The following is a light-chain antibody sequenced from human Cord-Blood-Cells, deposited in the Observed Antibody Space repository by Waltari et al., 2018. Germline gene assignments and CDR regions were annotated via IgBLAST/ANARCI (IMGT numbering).Light chain of an antibody. J-gene: IGLJ1*01. Sequence: QSALTQPASVSGSPGQSITISSTGTRSDVGGYTNGSWYQQHPGKAPKLMIYEVSNRPSGVSNRFSGSKSGNTASLTISGLQAEDEADYYCSSYTSSSTLVFGTGTKVTVL. CDR1: RSDVGGYTN. V-gene: IGLV2-14*01. CDR2: EVS. CDR3: SSYTSSSTLV.